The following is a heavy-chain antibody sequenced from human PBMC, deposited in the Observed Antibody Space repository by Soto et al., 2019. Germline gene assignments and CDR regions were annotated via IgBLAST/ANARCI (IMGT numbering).Heavy chain of an antibody. J-gene: IGHJ3*02. D-gene: IGHD1-1*01. CDR3: ATWHLQEHAYDI. CDR1: GFTVSGKKY. Sequence: GGSLRLSCAAFGFTVSGKKYVAWVRQAPGRGLEWVSALYDLDGTYYADSVKGRFTTSSDSSRTTVYLQMNSLRPDDTAVYSCATWHLQEHAYDIWGQGTMVTVSS. CDR2: LYDLDGT. V-gene: IGHV3-53*01.